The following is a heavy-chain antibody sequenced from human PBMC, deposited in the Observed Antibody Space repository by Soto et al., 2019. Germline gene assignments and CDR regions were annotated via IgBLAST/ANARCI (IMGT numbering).Heavy chain of an antibody. D-gene: IGHD3-10*01. J-gene: IGHJ5*02. CDR2: YSGFT. Sequence: SETLSLTCTVSGGSITTYQWSWIRQPPGKGLEWIGGYSGFTDYTPSLESRATISVDHSKNQFSLKLRSVTTADTAVYYCARASSLGESFDPWGQGTLVTVSS. CDR3: ARASSLGESFDP. CDR1: GGSITTYQ. V-gene: IGHV4-59*01.